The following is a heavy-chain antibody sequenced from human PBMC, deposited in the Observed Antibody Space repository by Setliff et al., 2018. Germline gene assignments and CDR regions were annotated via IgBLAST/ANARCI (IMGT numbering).Heavy chain of an antibody. CDR2: ISAGSSRT. J-gene: IGHJ4*02. V-gene: IGHV3-23*01. CDR1: GFLFSGSA. D-gene: IGHD2-15*01. Sequence: LSLSCGASGFLFSGSAMSWVRQAPEQGLEWVAAISAGSSRTYYADSVKGRFTISRDNSKNTLYLQMNSLRPEDTAVYYCARTCSGSGCYAGLESWGQGTPVTVSS. CDR3: ARTCSGSGCYAGLES.